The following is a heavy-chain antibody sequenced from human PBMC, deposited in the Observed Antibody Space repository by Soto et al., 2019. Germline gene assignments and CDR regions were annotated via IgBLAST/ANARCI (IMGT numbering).Heavy chain of an antibody. Sequence: QVQLQESGPGLVKASQTLSLTCTVSGDSIGSGNYYWSWIRQHPGEGLEWIGDIDYSGNTHYNPTLKTRVTITIDTSENQFSLMLSSVTAADTAIYYCARTAFYAFDVWGQGTMVTVPS. V-gene: IGHV4-31*03. CDR3: ARTAFYAFDV. D-gene: IGHD3-16*01. CDR1: GDSIGSGNYY. J-gene: IGHJ3*01. CDR2: IDYSGNT.